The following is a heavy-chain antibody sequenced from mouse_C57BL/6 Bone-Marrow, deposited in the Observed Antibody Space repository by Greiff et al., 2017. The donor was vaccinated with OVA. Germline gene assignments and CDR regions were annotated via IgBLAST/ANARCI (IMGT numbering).Heavy chain of an antibody. CDR2: IWWDDDK. Sequence: ESGPGILQPSQTLSLTCSFSGFSLSTFGMGVGWIRQPSGKGLEWLAHIWWDDDKYYNPALKSRLTISKDTSKNQVFLKIANVDTADTATYYCARIDYYGSLHAMDYWGQGTSVTVSS. CDR3: ARIDYYGSLHAMDY. D-gene: IGHD1-1*01. V-gene: IGHV8-8*01. J-gene: IGHJ4*01. CDR1: GFSLSTFGMG.